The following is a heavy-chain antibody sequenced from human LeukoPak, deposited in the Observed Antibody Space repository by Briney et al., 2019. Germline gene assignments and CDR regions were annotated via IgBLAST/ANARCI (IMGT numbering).Heavy chain of an antibody. CDR1: GFIFSTYA. CDR2: ISGSGGST. D-gene: IGHD6-13*01. Sequence: GGSLRLSCATSGFIFSTYALSWVRQAPGKGLEWASSISGSGGSTYHADSVKGRFTISRDSSKNTLYLQMNSLRAEDTAIYYCARVIRAAPGKGYFGYWGQGTLVTVSS. CDR3: ARVIRAAPGKGYFGY. V-gene: IGHV3-23*01. J-gene: IGHJ4*02.